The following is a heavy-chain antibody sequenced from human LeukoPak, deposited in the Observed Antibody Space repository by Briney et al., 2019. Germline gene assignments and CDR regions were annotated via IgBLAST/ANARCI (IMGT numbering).Heavy chain of an antibody. CDR2: IIPILGIA. J-gene: IGHJ5*02. CDR1: GYTFTSYD. V-gene: IGHV1-69*04. Sequence: SVKVSCKASGYTFTSYDINWVRQATGQGLEWMGRIIPILGIANYAQKFQGRVTITADKSTSTAYMELSSLRSEDTAVYYCARTDGVGTRVDPWGQGTLVTVSS. D-gene: IGHD7-27*01. CDR3: ARTDGVGTRVDP.